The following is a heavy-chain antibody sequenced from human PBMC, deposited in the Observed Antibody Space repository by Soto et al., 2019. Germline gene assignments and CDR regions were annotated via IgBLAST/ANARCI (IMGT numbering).Heavy chain of an antibody. Sequence: GGSLRLSCAASGFTFTRYSMNWVRQAPGKGLEWVSSISSTTNYIYYGDSMKGRFTISRDDAKNSLYLEMNSLRAEDTAVYYCARESEELTSNFDYWGQGTLVTVSS. D-gene: IGHD1-7*01. CDR2: ISSTTNYI. V-gene: IGHV3-21*06. CDR1: GFTFTRYS. J-gene: IGHJ4*02. CDR3: ARESEELTSNFDY.